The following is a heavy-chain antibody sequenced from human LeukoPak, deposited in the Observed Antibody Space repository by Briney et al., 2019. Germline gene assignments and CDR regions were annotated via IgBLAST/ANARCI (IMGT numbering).Heavy chain of an antibody. CDR3: ARVSISAALDY. CDR2: INSDGSWT. Sequence: PGGSLRLSCAASGFTFSSHWMHWVRQAPGKGLVWVSRINSDGSWTTYADSVKGRFTISRDNARNTLYLQMNSLRADDTAVYYCARVSISAALDYWGQGTLVTVSS. J-gene: IGHJ4*02. CDR1: GFTFSSHW. V-gene: IGHV3-74*03. D-gene: IGHD2-21*01.